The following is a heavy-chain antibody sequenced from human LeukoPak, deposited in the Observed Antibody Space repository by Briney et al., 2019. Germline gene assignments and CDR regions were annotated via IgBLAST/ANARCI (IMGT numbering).Heavy chain of an antibody. CDR1: GESLSGYD. Sequence: SETLSLTCAVHGESLSGYDWSWIRQPPGKGLEWIGEINHSGSTNYNPSFKSRLTISVDTSKNQISLKLSSVTAADTAVYYCARVYCSVTSCPISHLFDPWGQGTLVTVSS. D-gene: IGHD2-2*01. V-gene: IGHV4-34*01. CDR3: ARVYCSVTSCPISHLFDP. J-gene: IGHJ5*02. CDR2: INHSGST.